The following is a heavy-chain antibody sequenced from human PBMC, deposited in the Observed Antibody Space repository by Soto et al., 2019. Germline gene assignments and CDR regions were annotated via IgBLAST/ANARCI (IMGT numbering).Heavy chain of an antibody. CDR3: ATLQLAGPDY. CDR1: AFTLSDYW. CDR2: INTDGSGT. V-gene: IGHV3-74*01. D-gene: IGHD6-19*01. J-gene: IGHJ4*02. Sequence: EVQLVESGGDLVQPGGSLRLSCAASAFTLSDYWMHWVRQVPGKGLVWVSRINTDGSGTSYADFVKGRFTISRDNAKNTVFLQMNSLSADDTAVYYCATLQLAGPDYWGQGTLVTVSS.